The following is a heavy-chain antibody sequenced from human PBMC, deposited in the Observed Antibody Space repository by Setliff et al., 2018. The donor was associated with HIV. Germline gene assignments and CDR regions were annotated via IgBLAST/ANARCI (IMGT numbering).Heavy chain of an antibody. J-gene: IGHJ1*01. CDR1: AYTFTAYY. CDR3: VRGVTGDRSGYYRDEHFQH. D-gene: IGHD3-22*01. Sequence: GASVKVSCKAFAYTFTAYYLHWVRLAPGQGLEWMGWISPYNGDTRYAQSLQGRVTLTIDTSTNTAYMEMRTLRSDDTAVDYCVRGVTGDRSGYYRDEHFQHWGLGTLGTVSS. CDR2: ISPYNGDT. V-gene: IGHV1-18*01.